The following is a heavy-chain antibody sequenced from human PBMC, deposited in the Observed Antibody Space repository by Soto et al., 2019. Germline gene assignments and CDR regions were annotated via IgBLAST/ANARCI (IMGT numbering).Heavy chain of an antibody. J-gene: IGHJ4*02. CDR3: AKVAGPHITMVRGGNFDY. Sequence: EVQLLESGGGLVQPGGSLRLSCAASGFTFSSYAMSWVRQAPGKGLEWVSAISGSGGSTYYADSVKGRFTISRDNSKNTLYLQMNSLRAEDTAVYYCAKVAGPHITMVRGGNFDYWGQGTLVTFSS. V-gene: IGHV3-23*01. CDR1: GFTFSSYA. CDR2: ISGSGGST. D-gene: IGHD3-10*01.